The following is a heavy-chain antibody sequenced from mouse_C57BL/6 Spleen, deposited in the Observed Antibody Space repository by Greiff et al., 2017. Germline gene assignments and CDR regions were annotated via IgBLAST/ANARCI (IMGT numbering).Heavy chain of an antibody. J-gene: IGHJ2*01. CDR2: IYPSDSET. CDR3: ARAFGYSYFDY. D-gene: IGHD2-3*01. Sequence: QVQLQQPGAELVRPGSSVKLSCKASGYTFTSYWMDWVKQRPGQGLEWIGNIYPSDSETHYNQKFKDKATLTVDKSTSTAYMQLSSLTSEDSAVYYCARAFGYSYFDYWGQGTTLTVSS. V-gene: IGHV1-61*01. CDR1: GYTFTSYW.